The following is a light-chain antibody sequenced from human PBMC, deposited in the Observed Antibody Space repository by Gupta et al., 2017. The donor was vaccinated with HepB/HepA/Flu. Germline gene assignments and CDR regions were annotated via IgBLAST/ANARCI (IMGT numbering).Light chain of an antibody. V-gene: IGLV4-69*01. J-gene: IGLJ2*01. CDR1: SGHSNYA. CDR2: LNIYGSH. CDR3: QTWGTGMQFV. Sequence: QLVLTQSPSASASLGASVKLTCTLSSGHSNYAIAWHQQQPEKGPRYFMKLNIYGSHSKGDGIPERFSASSSGAAPSLHISSLQSEDEANYYCQTWGTGMQFVFGGGTNITVI.